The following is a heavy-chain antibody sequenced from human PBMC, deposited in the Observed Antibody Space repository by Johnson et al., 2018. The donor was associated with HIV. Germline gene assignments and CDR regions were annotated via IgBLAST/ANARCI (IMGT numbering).Heavy chain of an antibody. CDR1: GFIFSSYG. J-gene: IGHJ3*02. Sequence: QLVESGGGVVHPGRSLRLSCAASGFIFSSYGMHWVRQAPAKGLAWVAVISYDGSNKYYADSVKGRFTISRDNSKNTLYLQMNRLRGEATSVYYCARDPNSSNCSGVTYYSAAFDIWGQGTMVTVSS. V-gene: IGHV3-30*19. CDR3: ARDPNSSNCSGVTYYSAAFDI. D-gene: IGHD2-15*01. CDR2: ISYDGSNK.